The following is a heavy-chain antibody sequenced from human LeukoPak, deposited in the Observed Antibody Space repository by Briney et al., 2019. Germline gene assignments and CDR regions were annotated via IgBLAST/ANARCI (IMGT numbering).Heavy chain of an antibody. V-gene: IGHV4-34*01. D-gene: IGHD1-1*01. CDR1: GGSFSGYY. CDR2: INHSGST. CDR3: ARGGGMVQNWFDP. J-gene: IGHJ5*02. Sequence: SETLFLTCAVYGGSFSGYYWSWIRQPPGKGLEWIGEINHSGSTNYNPSLKSRVTISVDTSKNQFSLKLSSVTAADTAVYYCARGGGMVQNWFDPWGQGTLVTVSS.